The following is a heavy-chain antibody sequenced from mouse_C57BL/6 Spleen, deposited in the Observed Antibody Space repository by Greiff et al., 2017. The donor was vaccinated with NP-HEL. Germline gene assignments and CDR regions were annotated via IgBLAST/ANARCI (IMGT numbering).Heavy chain of an antibody. V-gene: IGHV1-64*01. CDR2: IHPNSGST. CDR1: GYTFTSYW. D-gene: IGHD2-4*01. Sequence: QVQLQQPGAELVKPGASVKLSCKASGYTFTSYWMHWVKQRPGQGLEWIGMIHPNSGSTNYNEKFTSTATLTVAKSSSTGYMQLSSLTYEDSAVYYCAIAYYDYEAWFAYWGKGTLVTVSA. CDR3: AIAYYDYEAWFAY. J-gene: IGHJ3*01.